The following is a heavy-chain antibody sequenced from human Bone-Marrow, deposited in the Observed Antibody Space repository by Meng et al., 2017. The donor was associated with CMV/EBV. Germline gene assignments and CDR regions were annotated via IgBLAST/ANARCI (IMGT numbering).Heavy chain of an antibody. CDR1: GGFISSYY. J-gene: IGHJ6*02. D-gene: IGHD3-3*02. CDR2: IYYSGST. CDR3: ARAGDHAFLEWQPYYYYGMDV. Sequence: GSLRLSCTVSGGFISSYYWSWIRQPPGKGLEWIGYIYYSGSTNYNPSLKSRVTISVDTSKNQFSLKLSSVTAADTAVYYCARAGDHAFLEWQPYYYYGMDVWGQGTTVTVSS. V-gene: IGHV4-59*01.